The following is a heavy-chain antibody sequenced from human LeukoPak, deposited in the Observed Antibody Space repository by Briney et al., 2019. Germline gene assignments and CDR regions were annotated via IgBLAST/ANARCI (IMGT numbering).Heavy chain of an antibody. V-gene: IGHV1-2*02. J-gene: IGHJ3*02. CDR3: ARGEAADQGAFDI. CDR1: GYTFTSYD. D-gene: IGHD6-13*01. Sequence: ASVKVSCKASGYTFTSYDINWVRQATGQGLEWMGWINPNSGGTNYAQKFQGRVTMTRDTSISTAYMELSRLRSDDTAVYYCARGEAADQGAFDIWGQGTMVTVSS. CDR2: INPNSGGT.